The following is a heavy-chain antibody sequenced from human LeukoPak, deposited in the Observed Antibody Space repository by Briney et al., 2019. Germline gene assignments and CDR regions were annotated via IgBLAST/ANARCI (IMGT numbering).Heavy chain of an antibody. D-gene: IGHD4-17*01. CDR1: GFTFSSSA. J-gene: IGHJ4*02. CDR3: ARDREEGYGDAFDY. CDR2: ISGSGGGT. Sequence: GGSLRLSCAASGFTFSSSAMSWVRQAPGKGLEWVSVISGSGGGTYYADSVKGRFTISRDNSKNTLYLQMNSLRAEDTAVYYCARDREEGYGDAFDYWGQGTLVTVSS. V-gene: IGHV3-23*01.